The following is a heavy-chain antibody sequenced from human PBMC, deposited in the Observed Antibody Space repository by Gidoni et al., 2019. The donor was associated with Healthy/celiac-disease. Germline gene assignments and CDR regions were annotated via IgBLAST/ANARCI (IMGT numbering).Heavy chain of an antibody. CDR2: ISYDGSNN. CDR1: GFTFSSYA. J-gene: IGHJ6*02. Sequence: QVQLVESGGGVVQPGRSLRLSCAASGFTFSSYAMHWVRQAPGKGLEWVAVISYDGSNNYYADSVKGRFTISRDNSKNTLYLQMNSLRAEDTAVYYCARDPSLFITGTTNGMDVWGQGTTVTVSS. CDR3: ARDPSLFITGTTNGMDV. D-gene: IGHD1-7*01. V-gene: IGHV3-30-3*01.